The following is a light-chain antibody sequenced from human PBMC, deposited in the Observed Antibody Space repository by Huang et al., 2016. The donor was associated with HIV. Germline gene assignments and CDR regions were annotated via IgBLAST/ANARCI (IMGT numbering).Light chain of an antibody. J-gene: IGKJ2*01. Sequence: EVVLTQSPGILSLSAGERASLSCWASRNLTNSQLAWYQQKFGQLPRLLVFGASTRVSGVPESFTGGVSGGDFTLSSSGLEPDDFATYYCQQYDTFSFGQGTRLE. V-gene: IGKV3-20*01. CDR3: QQYDTFS. CDR1: RNLTNSQ. CDR2: GAS.